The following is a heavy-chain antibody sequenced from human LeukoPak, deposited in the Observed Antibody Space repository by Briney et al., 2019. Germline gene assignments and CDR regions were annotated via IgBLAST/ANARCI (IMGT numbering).Heavy chain of an antibody. J-gene: IGHJ4*02. Sequence: ASVKVSFKASGYTFSGYYIHCVRQAPGQGLEWMGLINPISGATNYSQRVQGRVTMTRETSIRTVYMEMSRLRSDDTAVYYCARGQYYYYDTPFPFSNWGQGTLVTVSS. D-gene: IGHD3-22*01. V-gene: IGHV1-2*02. CDR1: GYTFSGYY. CDR3: ARGQYYYYDTPFPFSN. CDR2: INPISGAT.